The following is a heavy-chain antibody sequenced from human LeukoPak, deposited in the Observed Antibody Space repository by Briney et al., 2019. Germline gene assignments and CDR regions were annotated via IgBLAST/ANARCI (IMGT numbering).Heavy chain of an antibody. V-gene: IGHV3-7*03. Sequence: HPGGSLRLSCAASGFTFSSYWMSWVRQAPGKGLKWVANIKQDGSEKYYVDSVKGRFTISRDNAKNSLYLQMNSLRAEDTAVYYCARDIVVVPAAMMPLVGYFDYWGQGTLVTVSS. J-gene: IGHJ4*02. CDR1: GFTFSSYW. CDR3: ARDIVVVPAAMMPLVGYFDY. CDR2: IKQDGSEK. D-gene: IGHD2-2*01.